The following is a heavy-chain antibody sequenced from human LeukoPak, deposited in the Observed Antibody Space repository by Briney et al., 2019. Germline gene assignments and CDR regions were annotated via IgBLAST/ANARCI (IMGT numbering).Heavy chain of an antibody. CDR3: ARGYSSRKIDY. CDR1: GGSISSYY. J-gene: IGHJ4*02. CDR2: IYYSGST. D-gene: IGHD6-13*01. Sequence: SSETLSLTCTVSGGSISSYYWSWIWQPPGKGLEWIGYIYYSGSTNYNPSLKSRVTISVDTSKNQFSLKLSSVTAADTAAYYCARGYSSRKIDYWGQGTLVTVSS. V-gene: IGHV4-59*08.